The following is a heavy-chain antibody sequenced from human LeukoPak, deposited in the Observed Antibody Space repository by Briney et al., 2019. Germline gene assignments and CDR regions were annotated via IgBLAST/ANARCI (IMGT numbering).Heavy chain of an antibody. CDR3: AKLGDNSI. J-gene: IGHJ4*02. Sequence: SQTLSLTCAISGDSVSNKDAAWSWIRQSPSRGLEWLGRTYYRSKWYSEYAESVRGRIIIKPDTSKNQFSLQMNSVTPEDTAVYYCAKLGDNSIWGQGPLVTVSS. CDR2: TYYRSKWYS. V-gene: IGHV6-1*01. D-gene: IGHD1-26*01. CDR1: GDSVSNKDAA.